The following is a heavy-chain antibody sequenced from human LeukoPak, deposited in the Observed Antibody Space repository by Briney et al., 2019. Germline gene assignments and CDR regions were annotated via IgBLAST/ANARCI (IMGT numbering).Heavy chain of an antibody. CDR2: ISADGTQT. CDR1: GFTFSRYW. CDR3: VSAYDFNRNFDL. V-gene: IGHV3-74*01. J-gene: IGHJ4*02. D-gene: IGHD3-3*01. Sequence: PGGSLRLSCAASGFTFSRYWMHWVRRAPGKGLVWVSRISADGTQTNYADSVKGRFAISRDNAKNTLHLQMNSLRADDTAVYYCVSAYDFNRNFDLWGQGTLVSVSS.